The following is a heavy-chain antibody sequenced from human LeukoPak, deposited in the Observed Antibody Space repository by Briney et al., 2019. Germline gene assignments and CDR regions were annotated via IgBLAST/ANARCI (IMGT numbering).Heavy chain of an antibody. V-gene: IGHV3-43D*03. CDR3: AAGGSYYAYFDY. CDR2: ISWDAGST. Sequence: GGSLRLSCAASGFTFDDYAMHWVRHAPGKGLEWVSLISWDAGSTYYADSVKGRFTISRDNSKNSLYLQMNSLRAEDTALYYCAAGGSYYAYFDYWGQGTLVTVSS. CDR1: GFTFDDYA. D-gene: IGHD1-26*01. J-gene: IGHJ4*02.